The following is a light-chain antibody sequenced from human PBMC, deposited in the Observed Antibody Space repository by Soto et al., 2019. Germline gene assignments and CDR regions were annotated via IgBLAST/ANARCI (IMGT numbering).Light chain of an antibody. CDR2: DVS. CDR3: SSYTTGNTYV. Sequence: SVLTQPASVSGSPGQSITISCTGTSSDVGVYNSVSWYQQHPGKVPKLMIYDVSNRPSGVSNRFSGSKSGNTASLTISGLQAEDEADHYCSSYTTGNTYVFGSGTKVTVL. J-gene: IGLJ1*01. CDR1: SSDVGVYNS. V-gene: IGLV2-14*01.